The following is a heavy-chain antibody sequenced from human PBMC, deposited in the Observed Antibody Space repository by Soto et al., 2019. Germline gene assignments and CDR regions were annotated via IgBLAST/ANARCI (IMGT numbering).Heavy chain of an antibody. Sequence: LSLTCTVSGGSISSYYWSWIRQPPGKGLEWIGYIYYSGSTTYNPSLKSRVTISVDTSKNQFSLKLSSVTAADTAVYYCARAPPLRGYSYGFYYYYYYGMDVWGQGTTVTVSS. CDR1: GGSISSYY. J-gene: IGHJ6*02. CDR3: ARAPPLRGYSYGFYYYYYYGMDV. D-gene: IGHD5-18*01. CDR2: IYYSGST. V-gene: IGHV4-59*01.